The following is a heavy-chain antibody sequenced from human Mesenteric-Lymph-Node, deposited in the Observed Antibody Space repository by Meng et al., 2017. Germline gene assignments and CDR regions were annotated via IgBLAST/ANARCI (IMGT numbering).Heavy chain of an antibody. J-gene: IGHJ3*01. CDR1: GYTFTSYG. CDR3: ARNIVGVGGDAFDV. Sequence: ASAKVSCKASGYTFTSYGISWVRQAPGQGLEWMGWINPNNGATLYAQKSQGRVTMTRDTSISTAYMELSSLTSDDTAMYYCARNIVGVGGDAFDVWGQGTMVTVSS. V-gene: IGHV1-2*02. D-gene: IGHD1-26*01. CDR2: INPNNGAT.